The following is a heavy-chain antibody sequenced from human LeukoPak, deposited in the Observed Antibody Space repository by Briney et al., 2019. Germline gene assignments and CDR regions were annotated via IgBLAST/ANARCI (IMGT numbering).Heavy chain of an antibody. V-gene: IGHV3-73*01. CDR3: ARLDEVAKKFDY. CDR2: IRSKANSYAT. Sequence: GGSLRLSCAASGFTFSGPAMHWVRQASGKGLEWVGRIRSKANSYATAYAASVRGRFTISRDDSKNTAYLEMNSLKTEDTAVYLCARLDEVAKKFDYWGQGALVTVSS. D-gene: IGHD2-15*01. J-gene: IGHJ4*02. CDR1: GFTFSGPA.